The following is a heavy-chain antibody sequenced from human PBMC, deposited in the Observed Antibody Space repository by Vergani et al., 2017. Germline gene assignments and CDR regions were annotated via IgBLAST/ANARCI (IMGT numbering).Heavy chain of an antibody. CDR3: ARVIAVAGSTKGFGY. CDR1: GYTFTGYY. CDR2: INPNSGGT. J-gene: IGHJ4*02. V-gene: IGHV1-2*02. D-gene: IGHD6-19*01. Sequence: QVQLVQSGAEVKKPGASVKVSCKASGYTFTGYYMHWVRQAPGQGLEWMGWINPNSGGTNYAQKFQGRVTMPRDTSISTAYMELSRLRSDDTAVYYCARVIAVAGSTKGFGYWGQGTLVTVSS.